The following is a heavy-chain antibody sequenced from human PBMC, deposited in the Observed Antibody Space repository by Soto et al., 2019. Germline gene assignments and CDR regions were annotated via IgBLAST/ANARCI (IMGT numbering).Heavy chain of an antibody. J-gene: IGHJ6*02. D-gene: IGHD3-3*01. V-gene: IGHV3-21*01. CDR1: GCTFSSYS. Sequence: GGSLRLSCAASGCTFSSYSMNWVRQAPGKGLEWVSSISSSSSYIYYADSVKGRFTISRDNAKNSLYLQMNSLRAEDTAVYYCAREGSGYYIPYYYYGMDVWGQGTTVTVSS. CDR3: AREGSGYYIPYYYYGMDV. CDR2: ISSSSSYI.